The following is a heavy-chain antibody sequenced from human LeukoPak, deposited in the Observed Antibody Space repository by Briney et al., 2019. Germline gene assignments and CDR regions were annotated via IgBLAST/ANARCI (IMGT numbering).Heavy chain of an antibody. D-gene: IGHD4-23*01. CDR2: ISSSSSYI. Sequence: PGGSLRLSCAASGFTFSSYSMNWVRQAPGKGLEWVSSISSSSSYIYYADSVKGRFTISRDNAKNSLYLQMNSLRAEDTAVYYCARGPTVVTFCLDYWGQGTLVTVSS. J-gene: IGHJ4*02. V-gene: IGHV3-21*04. CDR1: GFTFSSYS. CDR3: ARGPTVVTFCLDY.